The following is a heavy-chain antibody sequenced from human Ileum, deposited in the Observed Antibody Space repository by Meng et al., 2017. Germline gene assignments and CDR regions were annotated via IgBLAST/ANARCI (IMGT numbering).Heavy chain of an antibody. CDR2: TYYRSKWYS. D-gene: IGHD3-3*01. Sequence: QVQLTQSGPGLVKPSQTLSLTFAVSGGSVSSNIAAWNWIRQSPLRGLEWLGRTYYRSKWYSEYAVSVKSRISITPDTSKNQFSLQMNSVTPEDTAVYYCASGSGSLDYWGPGTLVTVSS. CDR1: GGSVSSNIAA. CDR3: ASGSGSLDY. V-gene: IGHV6-1*01. J-gene: IGHJ4*02.